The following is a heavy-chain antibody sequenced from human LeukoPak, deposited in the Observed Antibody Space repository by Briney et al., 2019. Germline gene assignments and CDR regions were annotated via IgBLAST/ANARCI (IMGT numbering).Heavy chain of an antibody. Sequence: GGYLRLSCAASGFTFDDYGMSWVRQAPGKGLEWVSGINWNGGSTGYADSVKGRFTISRDNAKNSVYLHMNSLRAEDTALYYCVRLSAYYYGSFFYYYMDVWGKGTTVTVSS. CDR1: GFTFDDYG. D-gene: IGHD3-10*01. CDR3: VRLSAYYYGSFFYYYMDV. CDR2: INWNGGST. J-gene: IGHJ6*03. V-gene: IGHV3-20*04.